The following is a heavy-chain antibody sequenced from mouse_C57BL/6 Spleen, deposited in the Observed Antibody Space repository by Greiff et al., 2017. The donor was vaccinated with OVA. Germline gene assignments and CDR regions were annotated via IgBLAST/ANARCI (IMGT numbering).Heavy chain of an antibody. CDR3: AREPYYGSSYGFAY. CDR2: IHPNSGST. Sequence: VQLQQPGAELVKPGASVKLSCKASGYTFTSYWMHWVKQRPGQGLEWIGMIHPNSGSTNYNEKFKSKATLTVDKSSSTAYMQLSSLTSEDSAVYYCAREPYYGSSYGFAYWGQGTLVTVSA. V-gene: IGHV1-64*01. CDR1: GYTFTSYW. D-gene: IGHD1-1*01. J-gene: IGHJ3*01.